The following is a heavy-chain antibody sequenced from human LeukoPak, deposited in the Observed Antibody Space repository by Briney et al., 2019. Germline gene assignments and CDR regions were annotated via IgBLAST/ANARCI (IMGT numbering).Heavy chain of an antibody. CDR3: AKANAMDV. CDR1: GFTFSNYW. Sequence: GGSLRLSCAASGFTFSNYWITWVRQAPGQGLEWVANVNQDGSERYYANSVRGRFTISRDNAKNSLDLQMNSLRAEDTALYFCAKANAMDVWGQGTTVSVSS. CDR2: VNQDGSER. V-gene: IGHV3-7*01. J-gene: IGHJ6*02.